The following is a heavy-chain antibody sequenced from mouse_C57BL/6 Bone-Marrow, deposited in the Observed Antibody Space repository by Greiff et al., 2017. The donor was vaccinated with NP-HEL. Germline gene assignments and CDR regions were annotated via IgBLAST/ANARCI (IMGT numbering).Heavy chain of an antibody. CDR1: GYTFTSYW. Sequence: QVQLQQSGAELVKPGASVKMSCKASGYTFTSYWITWVKQRPGQGLEWIGDIYPGSGSTNYNEKFKSKATLTVDTSSSTAYMQLSSLTSEDSAVYYCARKALYQEFFAYWGQGTLVTVSA. V-gene: IGHV1-55*01. J-gene: IGHJ3*01. CDR2: IYPGSGST. CDR3: ARKALYQEFFAY.